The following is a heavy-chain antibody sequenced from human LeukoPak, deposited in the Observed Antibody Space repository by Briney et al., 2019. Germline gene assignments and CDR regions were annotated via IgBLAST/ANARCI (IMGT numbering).Heavy chain of an antibody. CDR2: ISSSSSYI. CDR3: AREVRNSYGYQPRFDY. D-gene: IGHD5-18*01. Sequence: PGGSLRLSCAASGFTFSSYSMNWVRQAPGKGLEWVSSISSSSSYIYYADSVKGRFTISRDNAKNTLYPQMNSLRAEDTAVYYCAREVRNSYGYQPRFDYWGQGTLVTVSS. CDR1: GFTFSSYS. J-gene: IGHJ4*02. V-gene: IGHV3-21*01.